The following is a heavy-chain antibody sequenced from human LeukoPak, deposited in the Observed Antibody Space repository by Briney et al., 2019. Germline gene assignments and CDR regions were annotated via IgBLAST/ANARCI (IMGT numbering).Heavy chain of an antibody. V-gene: IGHV4-59*01. J-gene: IGHJ4*02. D-gene: IGHD6-19*01. CDR3: ARDSGPRFDY. Sequence: SETLSLTCAVYGGSFSGYYWSLIRQPPGKGLEWIGYIYYSGSTNYNPSLKSRVTISVDTSKNQFSLKVSSVTAADTAVYYCARDSGPRFDYWGQGTLVTVSS. CDR2: IYYSGST. CDR1: GGSFSGYY.